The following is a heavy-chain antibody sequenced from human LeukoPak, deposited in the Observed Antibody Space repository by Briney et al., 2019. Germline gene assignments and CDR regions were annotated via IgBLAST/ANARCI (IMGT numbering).Heavy chain of an antibody. CDR3: ARPWYSSSWSNWFDP. V-gene: IGHV4-39*07. D-gene: IGHD6-13*01. J-gene: IGHJ5*02. CDR1: GGSISSSSYY. Sequence: SETLSLTCTVSGGSISSSSYYWGWIRQPPGKGLWWIGSIYYSGSTYYNPSLKSPVTISVDTPKNQFSLKLSSVTAADTAVYYCARPWYSSSWSNWFDPWGQGTLVTVSS. CDR2: IYYSGST.